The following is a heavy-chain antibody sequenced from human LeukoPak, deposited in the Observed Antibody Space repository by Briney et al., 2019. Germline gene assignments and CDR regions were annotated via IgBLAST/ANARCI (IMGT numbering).Heavy chain of an antibody. CDR3: VRPRNWNYDY. CDR2: IYLGDSDT. J-gene: IGHJ4*02. D-gene: IGHD1-1*01. CDR1: GDSFTTYW. Sequence: GESLKISCKGSGDSFTTYWIGWVRQMPGKGLEWMGIIYLGDSDTRYSPSFQGQVTISADKSINTAYLQWSSLKASDTAMYYCVRPRNWNYDYWGQGTLVTVSS. V-gene: IGHV5-51*01.